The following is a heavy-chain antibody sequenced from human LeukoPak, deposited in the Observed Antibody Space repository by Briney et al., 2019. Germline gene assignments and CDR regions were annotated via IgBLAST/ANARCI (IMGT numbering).Heavy chain of an antibody. CDR3: ARVSPDIVVVVAANHYGYWFDP. CDR1: GYTFTSYG. V-gene: IGHV1-18*01. J-gene: IGHJ5*02. D-gene: IGHD2-15*01. Sequence: GASVKVSCKASGYTFTSYGISWVRQAPGQGLEWMGWISAYNGNTNYAQKLQGRVTMTTDTSTSTAYMELRSLRSDDTAVYYCARVSPDIVVVVAANHYGYWFDPWGQGTLVTVSS. CDR2: ISAYNGNT.